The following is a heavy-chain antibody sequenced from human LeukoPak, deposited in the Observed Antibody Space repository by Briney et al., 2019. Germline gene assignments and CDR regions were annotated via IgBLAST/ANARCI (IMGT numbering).Heavy chain of an antibody. V-gene: IGHV3-15*01. Sequence: PGGSLRLSCAASGFTFSNAWMNWVRQAPGKGLERVGRIKSKTDGGTTDYAAPVKGRFTISRDDSKNTLYLQMNSLKTEDTAVYYCTTDVYDILTGHDVGCFDYWGQGTLVTVSS. D-gene: IGHD3-9*01. CDR1: GFTFSNAW. J-gene: IGHJ4*02. CDR2: IKSKTDGGTT. CDR3: TTDVYDILTGHDVGCFDY.